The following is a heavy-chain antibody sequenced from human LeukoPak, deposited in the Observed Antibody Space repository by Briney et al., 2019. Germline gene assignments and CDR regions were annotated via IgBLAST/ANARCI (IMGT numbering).Heavy chain of an antibody. CDR3: ARDFVNSGYYFDY. D-gene: IGHD3-22*01. Sequence: PGGSLRLSCAASGFTFSSYGMGWVRQAPGKGLEWVSSISGGGETTYYADSVKGRFPISRDNSKNSLYLQMNSLRAEDTAVYYCARDFVNSGYYFDYWGQGTLVTVSS. CDR1: GFTFSSYG. CDR2: ISGGGETT. V-gene: IGHV3-23*01. J-gene: IGHJ4*02.